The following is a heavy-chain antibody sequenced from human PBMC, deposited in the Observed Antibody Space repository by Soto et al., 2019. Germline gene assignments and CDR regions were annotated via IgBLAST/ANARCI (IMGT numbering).Heavy chain of an antibody. CDR3: ATDLDSDSSGWYRGLRN. D-gene: IGHD6-19*01. Sequence: QVQLVQSGAEVKKPGSSVKVSCKASGGTFGSYAISWVRQAPGQGLEWMGGIIPIFGTANYAQKFQGRVTITADESTSSAYMELSSLRSEDTAVYYCATDLDSDSSGWYRGLRNWGQGTLVTVSS. CDR2: IIPIFGTA. J-gene: IGHJ4*02. V-gene: IGHV1-69*01. CDR1: GGTFGSYA.